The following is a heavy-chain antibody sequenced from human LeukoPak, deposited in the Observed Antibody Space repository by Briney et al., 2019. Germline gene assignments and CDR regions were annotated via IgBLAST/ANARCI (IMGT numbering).Heavy chain of an antibody. J-gene: IGHJ4*02. V-gene: IGHV1-2*02. CDR2: INPNSGGT. D-gene: IGHD6-19*01. Sequence: ASVKVSCKASGYTFTGYYMHWVRQAPGQGLEWMGWINPNSGGTNYAQKFQGRVTMTRDTSISTAYMELSRLRSDDTAVYYCARAESGIAVAGTDYWGQGTLVTVSS. CDR3: ARAESGIAVAGTDY. CDR1: GYTFTGYY.